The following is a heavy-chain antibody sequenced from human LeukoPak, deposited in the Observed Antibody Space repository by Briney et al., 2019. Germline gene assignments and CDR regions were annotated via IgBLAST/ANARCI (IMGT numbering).Heavy chain of an antibody. CDR2: IYHGGST. D-gene: IGHD4-23*01. V-gene: IGHV4-38-2*02. CDR1: GYSISSGYY. J-gene: IGHJ5*02. CDR3: ARGLGVNWFDP. Sequence: SETLSLTCTVSGYSISSGYYWGWIRQPPGQGLEWIGNIYHGGSTYYNPSLKSRVTISVDTSKNQFSLKLSSVTAADTAVYYCARGLGVNWFDPWGQGTLVTVSS.